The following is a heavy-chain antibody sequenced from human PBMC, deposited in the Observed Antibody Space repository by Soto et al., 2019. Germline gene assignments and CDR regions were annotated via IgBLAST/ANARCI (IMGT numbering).Heavy chain of an antibody. V-gene: IGHV1-8*01. D-gene: IGHD5-18*01. Sequence: QVQLVQSGAEVKKPGASVKVSCKASGYTFTSYDINWVRQATGQGLEWMGWMNPNSGNTGYAQKCQGRVTLPRNTSISTAYMELSSLRSEGTAVYYCARVPGYSYGYYYYGMDVWGQGTTVTVSS. J-gene: IGHJ6*02. CDR1: GYTFTSYD. CDR2: MNPNSGNT. CDR3: ARVPGYSYGYYYYGMDV.